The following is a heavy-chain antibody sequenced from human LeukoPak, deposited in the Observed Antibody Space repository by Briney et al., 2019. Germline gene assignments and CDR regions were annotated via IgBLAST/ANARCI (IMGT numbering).Heavy chain of an antibody. Sequence: SQTLSLTCTVSGGSISSGGYYWSWIRRRPEKGLEWVGYIYYSGSTYYNPSLKSRIAISVDTSNNQFSLKLTSVTAADTAIYYCARGQGWTGYSSGWYVFWGQGTLVTVSS. CDR3: ARGQGWTGYSSGWYVF. D-gene: IGHD6-19*01. J-gene: IGHJ4*02. CDR2: IYYSGST. CDR1: GGSISSGGYY. V-gene: IGHV4-31*03.